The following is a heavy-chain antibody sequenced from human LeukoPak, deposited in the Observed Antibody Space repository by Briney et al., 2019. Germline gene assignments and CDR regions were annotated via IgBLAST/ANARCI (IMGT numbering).Heavy chain of an antibody. CDR2: IYYSGST. D-gene: IGHD3-3*01. Sequence: SQTLSLTCTVSGGSISSGGYYWSWIRQHPGKGLEWIGYIYYSGSTYYNPSLKSRVTISVDTSKNQFSLKLSSVTAADTAVYYCARGSLNLNMGFLEWVGAFDYWGQGTLVTVSS. V-gene: IGHV4-31*03. J-gene: IGHJ4*02. CDR3: ARGSLNLNMGFLEWVGAFDY. CDR1: GGSISSGGYY.